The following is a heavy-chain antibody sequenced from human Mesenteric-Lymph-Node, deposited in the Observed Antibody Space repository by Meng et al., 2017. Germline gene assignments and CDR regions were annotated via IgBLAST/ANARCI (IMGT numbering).Heavy chain of an antibody. J-gene: IGHJ4*02. D-gene: IGHD5-24*01. CDR1: GFTFSSYA. CDR3: ARWTSHYDF. Sequence: VHLVESGGGFVQPGGSLRLFCAASGFTFSSYAINWVRQAPGKGLEWVSAISGGSGDTKLYADSVKGRFTISRDNSKSTLYLQMNSLRVDDTAVYHCARWTSHYDFWGQGTLVTVSS. CDR2: ISGGSGDTK. V-gene: IGHV3-23*04.